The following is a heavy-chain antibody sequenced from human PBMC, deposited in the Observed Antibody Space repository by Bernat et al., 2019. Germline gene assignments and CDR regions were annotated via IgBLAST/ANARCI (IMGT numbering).Heavy chain of an antibody. CDR1: GFTFSSYA. CDR3: ASLKYCSKYRSYSYGMDV. V-gene: IGHV3-64*01. CDR2: ISSNGGST. Sequence: EVQLVESGGGLVQPGGSLRLSCAASGFTFSSYAMHWVRQAPGKGLECVSSISSNGGSTYYANSVKGRFTISRDNSKNRLYLQMGSLRAEDMAVYYCASLKYCSKYRSYSYGMDVWGQGTTVTVSS. D-gene: IGHD2-15*01. J-gene: IGHJ6*02.